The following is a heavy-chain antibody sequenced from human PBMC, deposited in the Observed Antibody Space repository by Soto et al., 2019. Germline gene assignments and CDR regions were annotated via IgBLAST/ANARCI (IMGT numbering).Heavy chain of an antibody. V-gene: IGHV3-30-3*01. CDR3: ARAVEWYSYDDDY. D-gene: IGHD5-18*01. Sequence: QVQLVESGGGVVQPGRSLRLSCAASGFTFSSYAMHWVRQAPGKGLEWVAVISYDGSNKYYADSVKGRFTISRDNSKNTLYLQMNSLRAEDTAVYYCARAVEWYSYDDDYWGQGTLVTVSS. CDR1: GFTFSSYA. J-gene: IGHJ4*02. CDR2: ISYDGSNK.